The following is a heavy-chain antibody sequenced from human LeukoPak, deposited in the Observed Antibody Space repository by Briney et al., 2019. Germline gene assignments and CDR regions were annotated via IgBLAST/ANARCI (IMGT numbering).Heavy chain of an antibody. CDR1: GGSFSGYY. D-gene: IGHD1-1*01. J-gene: IGHJ4*02. Sequence: PSETLSLTCAVYGGSFSGYYWSWIRQPPGKGLEWIGEINHSGSTNYNPSLKSRVTISVDTSKNQFSLKLSSVTAADTAVYYCARSSWNGPDYWGQGTLVTVSS. V-gene: IGHV4-34*01. CDR3: ARSSWNGPDY. CDR2: INHSGST.